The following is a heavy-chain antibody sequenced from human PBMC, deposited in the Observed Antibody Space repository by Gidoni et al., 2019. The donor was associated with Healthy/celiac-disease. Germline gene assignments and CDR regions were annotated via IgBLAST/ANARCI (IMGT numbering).Heavy chain of an antibody. CDR3: ARYSSSWYDDAFDI. J-gene: IGHJ3*02. V-gene: IGHV3-7*03. CDR1: GFTFSSYW. CDR2: IKQDGSEK. D-gene: IGHD6-13*01. Sequence: EVQLVESGGGLVQPGGSLRLSCAASGFTFSSYWMSWVRQAPGKGREWVANIKQDGSEKYYVDSVKGRFTISRDNAKNSLYLQMNSLRAEDTAVYYCARYSSSWYDDAFDIWGQGTMVTVSS.